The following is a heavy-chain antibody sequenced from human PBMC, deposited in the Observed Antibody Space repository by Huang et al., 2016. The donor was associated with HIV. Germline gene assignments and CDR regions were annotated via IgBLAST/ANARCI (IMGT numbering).Heavy chain of an antibody. CDR3: TTWARTSAGGN. Sequence: EVQLVESGGGLVKPGGSLRLYCAASGFTFKDAWMGWVRQTAGKGLEWVGLIKSKDDGGTTDDAAPVKGRFTMSRDDSKNTFYLQMNSLKSEDTAVYYCTTWARTSAGGNWGQGTLVSVSS. CDR1: GFTFKDAW. V-gene: IGHV3-15*01. D-gene: IGHD6-25*01. J-gene: IGHJ4*02. CDR2: IKSKDDGGTT.